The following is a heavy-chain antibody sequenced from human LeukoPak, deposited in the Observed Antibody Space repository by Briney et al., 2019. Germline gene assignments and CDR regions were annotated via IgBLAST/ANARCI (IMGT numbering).Heavy chain of an antibody. CDR2: IYPGDSDT. D-gene: IGHD1-26*01. V-gene: IGHV5-51*01. Sequence: GESLKISCKGSGYSFTSYWIGWVRQMPGKGLEWMGIIYPGDSDTRYSPSFQGQVTISADKSISTAYLQWGSLKASDTAMYYCARTPVGATDYFDYWGQGTLVTVSS. CDR1: GYSFTSYW. J-gene: IGHJ4*02. CDR3: ARTPVGATDYFDY.